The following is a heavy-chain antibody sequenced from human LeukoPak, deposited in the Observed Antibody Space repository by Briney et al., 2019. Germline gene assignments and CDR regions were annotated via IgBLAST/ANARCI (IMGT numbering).Heavy chain of an antibody. D-gene: IGHD1-7*01. CDR3: GRRSRSTWNYRRGDY. Sequence: SETLSLTCTVSGGSISSDNYYWGWIRQPPGKGLQWIGCIYYSGSTYYKPSLKSRVTISVDTSKNQFSLKLTSVTAADTAVYYCGRRSRSTWNYRRGDYWGQGTLVTVSS. CDR2: IYYSGST. J-gene: IGHJ4*02. CDR1: GGSISSDNYY. V-gene: IGHV4-39*01.